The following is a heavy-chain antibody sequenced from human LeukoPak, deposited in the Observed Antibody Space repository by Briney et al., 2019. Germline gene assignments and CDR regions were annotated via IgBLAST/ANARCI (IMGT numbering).Heavy chain of an antibody. CDR3: ARVSGHYSGSYKTRHFDY. V-gene: IGHV3-74*01. CDR1: GFTFSSYW. CDR2: INTDGSST. Sequence: PGGSLRLSCAASGFTFSSYWMHWVRQAPGKGLVWVSRINTDGSSTSYADSVKGRFTISRDNAKNTLYLQMNSLRAEDTAVYYCARVSGHYSGSYKTRHFDYWGQGTLVTVSS. D-gene: IGHD1-26*01. J-gene: IGHJ4*02.